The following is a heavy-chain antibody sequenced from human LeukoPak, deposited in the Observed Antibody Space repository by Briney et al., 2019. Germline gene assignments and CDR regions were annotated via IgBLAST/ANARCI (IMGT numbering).Heavy chain of an antibody. CDR3: AKDRLVDNPADS. Sequence: GGSLRLSCAASGYTFSGYGMHWVRQAPGKGLEWVAFIRYDGSTKYYTDSVKGRFTISRDNSNNMLYLEMNSLSAEDTAMYYCAKDRLVDNPADSWGQGTLSPSPQ. CDR1: GYTFSGYG. CDR2: IRYDGSTK. J-gene: IGHJ4*02. D-gene: IGHD1-14*01. V-gene: IGHV3-30*02.